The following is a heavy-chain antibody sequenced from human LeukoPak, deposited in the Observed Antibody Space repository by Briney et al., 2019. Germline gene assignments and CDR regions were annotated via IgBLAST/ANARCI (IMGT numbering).Heavy chain of an antibody. J-gene: IGHJ4*02. V-gene: IGHV3-74*01. Sequence: TGGSLRLSCAASGFSFSSYWMHWVRQAPGKGLVWVSRINSDGSSTSYADSVKGRFTISRDNAKNTLYLQINSLTAEDTAVYYCAKDLPKRSSTSFIVGLDYWGQGTLVTVSS. CDR3: AKDLPKRSSTSFIVGLDY. CDR2: INSDGSST. D-gene: IGHD2-2*01. CDR1: GFSFSSYW.